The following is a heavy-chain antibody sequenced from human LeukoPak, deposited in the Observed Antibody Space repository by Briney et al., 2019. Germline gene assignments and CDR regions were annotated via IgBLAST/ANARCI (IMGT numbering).Heavy chain of an antibody. D-gene: IGHD4/OR15-4a*01. V-gene: IGHV1-69*13. CDR1: GGIFNSYA. Sequence: SVKVSCKASGGIFNSYAISWVRQAPGQGLEWMGGIIPIFGTANYAQKFQGRVTITADESTSTAYMELSSLRSEDTALYYCARALGANDYYGMDVWGKGTTVTVSS. CDR3: ARALGANDYYGMDV. J-gene: IGHJ6*04. CDR2: IIPIFGTA.